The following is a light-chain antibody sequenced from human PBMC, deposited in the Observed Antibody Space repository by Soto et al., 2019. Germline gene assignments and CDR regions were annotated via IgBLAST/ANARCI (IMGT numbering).Light chain of an antibody. CDR3: AAWDDSLSGRYV. Sequence: VLTQPPSASGTPGQRVTISCSGSTSNIGSNYVYWYQQLPGTAPKLLIYRNNQRPSGVPDRFSGSKSGTSASLAISGLRSEDEADYYCAAWDDSLSGRYVFGTGTKVTVL. V-gene: IGLV1-47*01. CDR2: RNN. CDR1: TSNIGSNY. J-gene: IGLJ1*01.